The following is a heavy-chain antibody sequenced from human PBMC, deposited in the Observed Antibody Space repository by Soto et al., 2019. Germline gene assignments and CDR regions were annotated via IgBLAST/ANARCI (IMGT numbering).Heavy chain of an antibody. Sequence: QVHLVQSGVEVKTPGASVKVSCQASGYTFFTYDXXXXRQAPGXGLEWMGWISTYSGDTKYAQKFQGRVTMTTDTSTTTAYLELRSLRSDDTAVYYCARHHGPTTSENWFDPWGQGTLVTVSS. CDR2: ISTYSGDT. CDR3: ARHHGPTTSENWFDP. J-gene: IGHJ5*02. CDR1: GYTFFTYD. D-gene: IGHD5-12*01. V-gene: IGHV1-18*01.